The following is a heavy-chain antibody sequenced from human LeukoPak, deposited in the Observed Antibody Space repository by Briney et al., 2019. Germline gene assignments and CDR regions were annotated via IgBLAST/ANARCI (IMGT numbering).Heavy chain of an antibody. CDR1: AYSFTSYF. J-gene: IGHJ4*02. CDR3: ARRGMALDY. D-gene: IGHD3-16*01. Sequence: ASVKVSCKASAYSFTSYFIHWVRQAPGQGLEWMGIINPSGGGTTYAQKFQGRVTMTTDTSTTTVYMELYSLTSKDTAIYYCARRGMALDYWGQGTLVTVSS. CDR2: INPSGGGT. V-gene: IGHV1-46*01.